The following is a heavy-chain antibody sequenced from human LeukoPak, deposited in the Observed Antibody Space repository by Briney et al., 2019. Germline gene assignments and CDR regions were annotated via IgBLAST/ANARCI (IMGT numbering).Heavy chain of an antibody. D-gene: IGHD6-19*01. CDR1: GYSISSGYY. CDR3: ARDRIAVSDPPNWFDP. Sequence: PSETLSLTCTVSGYSISSGYYWGWIRQPPGKGLEWIGSIYHSGKAYYNPSLKSRVTISLDTSMNQFSLKLSSVTAADTAVYYCARDRIAVSDPPNWFDPWGQGTLVTVSS. J-gene: IGHJ5*02. CDR2: IYHSGKA. V-gene: IGHV4-38-2*02.